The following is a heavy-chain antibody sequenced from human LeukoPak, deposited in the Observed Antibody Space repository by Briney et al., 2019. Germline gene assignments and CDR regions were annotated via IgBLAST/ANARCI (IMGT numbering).Heavy chain of an antibody. CDR2: ISAYNGNT. J-gene: IGHJ4*02. V-gene: IGHV1-18*01. CDR3: ARDPTNPYDFWSGYHYFDY. CDR1: GYTFTSYG. Sequence: ASVKVSCKASGYTFTSYGISWVRQAPGQGLEWMGWISAYNGNTNYAQKLQGRVTMTTDTSTSTAYMELRSLRSDDTAVYYCARDPTNPYDFWSGYHYFDYWGQGTLVTVSS. D-gene: IGHD3-3*01.